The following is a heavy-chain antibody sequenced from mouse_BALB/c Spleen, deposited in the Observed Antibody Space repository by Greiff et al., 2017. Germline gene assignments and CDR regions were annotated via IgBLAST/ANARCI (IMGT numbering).Heavy chain of an antibody. CDR2: ISSGGST. Sequence: DVMLVESGGGLVKPGGSLKLSCAASGFTFSSYAMSWVRQTPEKRLEWVASISSGGSTYYPDSVKGRFTISRDNARNILYLQMSSLRSEDTAMYYCARGERLRQGFAYWGQGTLVTVSA. J-gene: IGHJ3*01. D-gene: IGHD2-4*01. CDR1: GFTFSSYA. V-gene: IGHV5-6-5*01. CDR3: ARGERLRQGFAY.